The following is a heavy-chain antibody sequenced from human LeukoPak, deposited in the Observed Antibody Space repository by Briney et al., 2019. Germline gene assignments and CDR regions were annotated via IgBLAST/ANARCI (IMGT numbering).Heavy chain of an antibody. Sequence: KSSETLSLTCTVSGGSISSSSYYWGWIRQPPGKGLEWIGSIYYSGSTYYNPSLKSRVTISVDTSKKQFSLKLSSVTAADTAVYYCARGVYYYGSGTYYTKWGQGTRVTVSS. V-gene: IGHV4-39*07. CDR3: ARGVYYYGSGTYYTK. CDR1: GGSISSSSYY. CDR2: IYYSGST. J-gene: IGHJ4*02. D-gene: IGHD3-10*01.